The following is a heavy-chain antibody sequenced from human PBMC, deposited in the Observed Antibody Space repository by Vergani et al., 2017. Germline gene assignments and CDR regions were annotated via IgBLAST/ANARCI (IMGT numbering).Heavy chain of an antibody. D-gene: IGHD3-16*01. CDR3: AGEVGAPYYYYGVDV. CDR1: GFTFSSYS. CDR2: ISSSSSYI. Sequence: EVQLLESGGGLVQPGGSLRLSCAASGFTFSSYSMNWVRQAPGKGLEWVSSISSSSSYIYYADSVKGRFTISRDNAKNSLYLQMNSLRAGDTAVYYCAGEVGAPYYYYGVDVWGQGTTVTVSS. J-gene: IGHJ6*02. V-gene: IGHV3-21*01.